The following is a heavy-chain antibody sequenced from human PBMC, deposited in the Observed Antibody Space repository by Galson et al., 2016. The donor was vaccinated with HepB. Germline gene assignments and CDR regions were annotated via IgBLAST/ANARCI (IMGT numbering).Heavy chain of an antibody. CDR1: GGTFNNYG. CDR3: VTERGRTGFDI. V-gene: IGHV1-69*13. Sequence: SVKVSCKASGGTFNNYGINWLRQAPGQSLEWMGGIIPAYGLEDSAQSFQGRVTLTADESTSTAYLELRGLRSDDTAVYYCVTERGRTGFDIWGQGTMVTVSS. J-gene: IGHJ3*02. CDR2: IIPAYGLE. D-gene: IGHD3/OR15-3a*01.